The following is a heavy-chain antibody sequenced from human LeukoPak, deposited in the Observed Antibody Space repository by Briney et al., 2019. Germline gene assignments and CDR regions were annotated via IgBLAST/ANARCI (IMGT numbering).Heavy chain of an antibody. J-gene: IGHJ4*02. Sequence: GGSLRLSCAASGFTFSGYWMHWVRQAPGKGLVWVARISTDGSYTSYADCVKGRFTISRDNSKNTLYLQMNSLRAEDTAVYCCARDKNDISSGYYVFDYWGQGTLVTVSS. V-gene: IGHV3-74*01. CDR2: ISTDGSYT. D-gene: IGHD3-22*01. CDR1: GFTFSGYW. CDR3: ARDKNDISSGYYVFDY.